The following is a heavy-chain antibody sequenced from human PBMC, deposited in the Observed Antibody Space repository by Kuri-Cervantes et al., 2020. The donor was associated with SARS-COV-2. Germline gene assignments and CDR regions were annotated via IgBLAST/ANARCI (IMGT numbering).Heavy chain of an antibody. CDR3: ARRGGVVTAYYYYGMDV. CDR1: GYSFTSYW. D-gene: IGHD2-21*02. Sequence: KVSCKGSGYSFTSYWIGWVRQMPGKGLEWMGIIYPGDSDTRYSPSFHGQVTISADKSISTAYLQWSSLKASDTAMYYCARRGGVVTAYYYYGMDVWGQGTTVTVSS. CDR2: IYPGDSDT. V-gene: IGHV5-51*01. J-gene: IGHJ6*02.